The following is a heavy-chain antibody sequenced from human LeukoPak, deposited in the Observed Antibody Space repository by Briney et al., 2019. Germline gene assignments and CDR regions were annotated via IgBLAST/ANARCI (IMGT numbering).Heavy chain of an antibody. V-gene: IGHV1-18*01. J-gene: IGHJ4*02. CDR3: ARVGSNRFGELFAPLDY. CDR1: GYTFTSYG. Sequence: ASVKVSCKASGYTFTSYGISWVRQAPGQGLEWMGWISAYNGNTNYAQKLQGRVTMTTDTSTSTAYMELRSLRSDDTAVYYCARVGSNRFGELFAPLDYWGQGTLVTVSS. CDR2: ISAYNGNT. D-gene: IGHD3-10*01.